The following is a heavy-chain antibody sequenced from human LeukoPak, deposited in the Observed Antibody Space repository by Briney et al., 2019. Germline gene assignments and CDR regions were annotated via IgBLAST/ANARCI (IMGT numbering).Heavy chain of an antibody. D-gene: IGHD3-16*01. V-gene: IGHV1-69*01. CDR3: AKEKLRYYDY. Sequence: SVKVSCKASGGTFSSYAISWVRQAPGQGLEWMGGIIPIFGTANYAQKFQGRVTITADESTSTAYMELSSLTVEDTAIYYCAKEKLRYYDYWGQGALVTVSS. J-gene: IGHJ4*02. CDR2: IIPIFGTA. CDR1: GGTFSSYA.